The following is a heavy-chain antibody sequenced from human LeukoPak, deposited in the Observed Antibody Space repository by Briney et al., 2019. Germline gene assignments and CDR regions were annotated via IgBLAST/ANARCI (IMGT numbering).Heavy chain of an antibody. CDR1: GFTFGGYG. V-gene: IGHV3-20*04. J-gene: IGHJ4*02. D-gene: IGHD3-22*01. CDR2: INCSGGST. Sequence: GGSLRLSCAASGFTFGGYGMSWVRQAPGKGLEWVSGINCSGGSTGYADSVKGRFTISRDNAKNSLYLQVKSLRAEDTALYYCARGSYYYDSSGYPFDYWGQGTLVTVSS. CDR3: ARGSYYYDSSGYPFDY.